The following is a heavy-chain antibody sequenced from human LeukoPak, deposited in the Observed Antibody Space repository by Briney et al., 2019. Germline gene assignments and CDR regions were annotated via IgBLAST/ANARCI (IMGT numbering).Heavy chain of an antibody. CDR1: GFTFSNTW. V-gene: IGHV3-15*01. Sequence: PGGSLRLSCVASGFTFSNTWMNWVRQAPGKGLEWVGRIMTKTAGGATDYAAPVKGRFTISRGDSKNTVYLQMNSLNTEDTAVYYCTTVRSYWGQGTLVTVSS. J-gene: IGHJ4*02. CDR2: IMTKTAGGAT. CDR3: TTVRSY.